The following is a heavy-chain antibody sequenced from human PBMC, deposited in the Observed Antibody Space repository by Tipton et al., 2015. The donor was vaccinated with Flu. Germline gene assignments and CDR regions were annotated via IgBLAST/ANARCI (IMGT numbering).Heavy chain of an antibody. CDR1: GGSIGSYY. J-gene: IGHJ4*02. D-gene: IGHD2-2*01. CDR3: ARDPSLGMPDFFDY. CDR2: IYNSQYT. V-gene: IGHV4-59*12. Sequence: TLSLTCTVSGGSIGSYYWNWIRQPPGKGLEWIGYIYNSQYTKYNPSLKSRVTISVDTSKKQFSLQLRSVTAADTAVYYCARDPSLGMPDFFDYWDQGTLVTASS.